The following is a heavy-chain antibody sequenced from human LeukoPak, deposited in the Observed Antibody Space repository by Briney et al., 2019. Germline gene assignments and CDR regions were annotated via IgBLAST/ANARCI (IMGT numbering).Heavy chain of an antibody. CDR2: INPSGGST. CDR1: GYTFTSYY. J-gene: IGHJ3*02. D-gene: IGHD3-10*01. CDR3: ASLAVREIPDAFDI. Sequence: GASVKVSCKASGYTFTSYYMHWVRQAPGQGLEWMGIINPSGGSTNYAQKFQGRVTMTRDTSTSTVYMELSSLRSEGTAVYYCASLAVREIPDAFDIWGQGTMVTVSS. V-gene: IGHV1-46*01.